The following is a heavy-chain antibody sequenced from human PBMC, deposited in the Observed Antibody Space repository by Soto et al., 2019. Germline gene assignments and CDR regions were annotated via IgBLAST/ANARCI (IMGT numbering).Heavy chain of an antibody. Sequence: QVQLVQSGGEVKKPGASVKVSCKASGYTFTNYGISWVRQAPGQGLEWMGWINVYNGNTKYAQKVQGRVTMTTDTSTGTAYMELRRLRSDDTAVYYCARGVGSGSYYNQYNWFDPWGQGTLVTVSS. CDR1: GYTFTNYG. CDR3: ARGVGSGSYYNQYNWFDP. J-gene: IGHJ5*02. CDR2: INVYNGNT. V-gene: IGHV1-18*01. D-gene: IGHD3-10*01.